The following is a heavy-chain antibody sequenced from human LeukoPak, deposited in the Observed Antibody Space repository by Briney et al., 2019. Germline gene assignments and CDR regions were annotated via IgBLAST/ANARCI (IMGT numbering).Heavy chain of an antibody. D-gene: IGHD3-9*01. CDR2: ISAYNGNT. J-gene: IGHJ5*02. V-gene: IGHV1-18*04. CDR3: ARDPRNVLRYFDWLSGSWFDP. CDR1: GHTFTSYG. Sequence: ASVKVSCKASGHTFTSYGISWVRQAPGQGLEWMGRISAYNGNTNYAQKLQGRVTMTTDTSTSTAYMELRSLRSDDTAVYYCARDPRNVLRYFDWLSGSWFDPWGQGTLVTVSS.